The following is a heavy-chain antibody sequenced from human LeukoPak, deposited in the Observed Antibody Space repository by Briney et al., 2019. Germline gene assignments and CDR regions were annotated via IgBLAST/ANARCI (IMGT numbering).Heavy chain of an antibody. D-gene: IGHD6-19*01. CDR2: IYYSGST. CDR3: ARLIAVAGTRWFDP. V-gene: IGHV4-39*07. J-gene: IGHJ5*02. Sequence: SETLSLTCTVSGGSISSSSYYWGWIRQPPGKGLEWIGSIYYSGSTYYNPSLKSRVTTSVDTSKNQFSLKLSSVTAADTAAYYCARLIAVAGTRWFDPWGQGTLVTVSS. CDR1: GGSISSSSYY.